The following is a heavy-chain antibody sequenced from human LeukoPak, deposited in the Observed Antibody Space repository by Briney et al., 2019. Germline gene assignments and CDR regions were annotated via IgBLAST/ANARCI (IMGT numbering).Heavy chain of an antibody. D-gene: IGHD2-2*01. CDR1: GYTFINYG. V-gene: IGHV1-18*01. CDR2: ISGYNGNP. J-gene: IGHJ4*02. CDR3: ARRGYCSGSTCAFDF. Sequence: GASVKVSCKASGYTFINYGITWVRQAPGQGLEWMGWISGYNGNPNYAQKFQGRVTMTTDTSTNTVYMELSSLRSDDTAIYYCARRGYCSGSTCAFDFWGQGALVTVSS.